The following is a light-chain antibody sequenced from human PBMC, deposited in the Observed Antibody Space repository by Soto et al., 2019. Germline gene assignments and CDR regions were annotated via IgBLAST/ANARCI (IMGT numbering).Light chain of an antibody. V-gene: IGLV3-21*02. CDR2: DNY. J-gene: IGLJ3*02. CDR1: NIGTKG. CDR3: HVWDQTGDHV. Sequence: SYELTQPPSVSVAPGQTARISCGGSNIGTKGVNWYRQKPGQAPVLVIYDNYDRPSEIPERISGSNSGNTATLTISRVEAGDEADYYCHVWDQTGDHVFGGGTKLTVL.